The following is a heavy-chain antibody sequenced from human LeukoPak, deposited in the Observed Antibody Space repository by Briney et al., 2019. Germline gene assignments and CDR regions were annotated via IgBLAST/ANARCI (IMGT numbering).Heavy chain of an antibody. CDR2: IIPVFGTT. V-gene: IGHV1-69*06. CDR3: ARCSPGDSSNFYAVLQY. D-gene: IGHD3-22*01. Sequence: SVKVSCKASGGTFSSYAVSWVRLTPGQGLEWLGGIIPVFGTTTYAQTFQAKVTMTADKSTNTAYLEISSLTSDDTAVYYCARCSPGDSSNFYAVLQYWGQGTQVTVST. J-gene: IGHJ4*02. CDR1: GGTFSSYA.